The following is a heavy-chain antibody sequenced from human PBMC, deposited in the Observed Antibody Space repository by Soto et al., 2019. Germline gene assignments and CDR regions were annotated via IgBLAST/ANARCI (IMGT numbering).Heavy chain of an antibody. D-gene: IGHD6-13*01. CDR1: AGSISGSY. J-gene: IGHJ5*02. CDR3: AKVGRIAAAGTWFDP. V-gene: IGHV4-59*12. CDR2: IHYSGSA. Sequence: PSETLSLTCTVSAGSISGSYWSWIRQPPGRESELVAYIHYSGSAYYNPSLKSRVTISIDTSKNQFSLKVNSVNTADTAVYYCAKVGRIAAAGTWFDPWGQGTLVTVSS.